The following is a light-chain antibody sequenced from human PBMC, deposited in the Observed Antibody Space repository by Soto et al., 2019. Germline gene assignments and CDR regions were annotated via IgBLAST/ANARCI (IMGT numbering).Light chain of an antibody. CDR3: QTWGTPYVV. CDR2: LNSDGSH. J-gene: IGLJ2*01. V-gene: IGLV4-69*01. CDR1: SGHSSYA. Sequence: QPVLTQSPSASASLGASVKLTCTLSSGHSSYAIAWHQQQPETGPRYLMKLNSDGSHSKGDGIPDRFSGSSSGAERYLTISSLQSEDEADYYCQTWGTPYVVFGGGTKLTVL.